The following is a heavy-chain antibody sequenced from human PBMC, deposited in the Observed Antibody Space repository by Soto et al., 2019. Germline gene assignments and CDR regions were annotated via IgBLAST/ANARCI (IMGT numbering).Heavy chain of an antibody. CDR2: IVVGSGNT. CDR1: GFTFTSSA. Sequence: SVKVSCKASGFTFTSSAVQWVRQARGQRLEWIGWIVVGSGNTNYAQKFQERVTITRDMSTSAAYMGLSSLRSEDTAVYYCAEEGGGGGPYDFWSGYYPHYYYYYGMDVWGQGTTVTVSS. D-gene: IGHD3-3*01. J-gene: IGHJ6*02. CDR3: AEEGGGGGPYDFWSGYYPHYYYYYGMDV. V-gene: IGHV1-58*01.